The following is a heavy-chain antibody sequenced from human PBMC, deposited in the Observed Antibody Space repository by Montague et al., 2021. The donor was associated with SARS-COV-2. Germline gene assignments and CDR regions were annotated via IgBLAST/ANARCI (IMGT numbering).Heavy chain of an antibody. J-gene: IGHJ6*02. CDR2: IYHSGST. D-gene: IGHD4-17*01. CDR3: ARDTASYGLDV. CDR1: GGSISSSNW. Sequence: SETLSLTCAVSGGSISSSNWWSWVRQPPGKGLEWFGEIYHSGSTNYSPSLKSRVTISVDKSKNQFSLKLSSVTAADTAVYYCARDTASYGLDVWGQGTTVTVSS. V-gene: IGHV4-4*02.